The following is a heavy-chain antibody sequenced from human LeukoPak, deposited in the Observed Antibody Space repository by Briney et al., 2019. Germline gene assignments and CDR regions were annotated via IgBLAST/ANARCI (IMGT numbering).Heavy chain of an antibody. CDR2: IYYSGST. CDR1: GGSISSYY. Sequence: SETLSLTCTVSGGSISSYYWSWIPQPPGKGLEWIGYIYYSGSTNYNPSLKSRVTISVDTSKNQFSLKLSSVTAADTAVYYCARASGGNFRVKGQYYFDYWGQGTLVTVSS. D-gene: IGHD4-23*01. V-gene: IGHV4-59*01. J-gene: IGHJ4*02. CDR3: ARASGGNFRVKGQYYFDY.